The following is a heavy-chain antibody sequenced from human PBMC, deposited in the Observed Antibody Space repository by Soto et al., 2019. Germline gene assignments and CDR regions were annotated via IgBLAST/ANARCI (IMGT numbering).Heavy chain of an antibody. CDR1: GFTFSSYW. Sequence: GGSLRLSCAASGFTFSSYWMHWVRQAPGKGLVWVSRINSDGSSTSYADSVKGRFTISRDNAKNTLYLQMNSLRAEDTAVYYCARVVSGYGLDYWGQGTLVTVSS. CDR3: ARVVSGYGLDY. D-gene: IGHD5-12*01. CDR2: INSDGSST. J-gene: IGHJ4*02. V-gene: IGHV3-74*01.